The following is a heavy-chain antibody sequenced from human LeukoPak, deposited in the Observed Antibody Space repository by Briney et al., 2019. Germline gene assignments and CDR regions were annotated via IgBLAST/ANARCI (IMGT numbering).Heavy chain of an antibody. J-gene: IGHJ3*02. V-gene: IGHV4-59*01. D-gene: IGHD3-22*01. CDR3: ARGPYSYDSSGAFDI. Sequence: PSETLSLTCTVSGGSISSYYWSWIRQPPGKGLEWIAYIYYSGSTNYNPSLKSRVTISVDTSKNQFSLKLSSVTAADTAVYYCARGPYSYDSSGAFDIWGQGTMVTVSS. CDR1: GGSISSYY. CDR2: IYYSGST.